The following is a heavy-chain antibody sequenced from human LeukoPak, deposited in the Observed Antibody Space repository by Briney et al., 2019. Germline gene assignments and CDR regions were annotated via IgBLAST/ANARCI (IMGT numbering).Heavy chain of an antibody. CDR3: ARKSGSSGYPFDY. D-gene: IGHD3-22*01. J-gene: IGHJ4*02. Sequence: PGGSLRLSCAASGFSFSSYSMNWVRQAPGMGLEWVSYISSDSSVMHYGGAVKGRFAISRDNAKNSLYLQMNSLRAEDTAVYYCARKSGSSGYPFDYWGQGTLVTVSS. CDR2: ISSDSSVM. CDR1: GFSFSSYS. V-gene: IGHV3-48*01.